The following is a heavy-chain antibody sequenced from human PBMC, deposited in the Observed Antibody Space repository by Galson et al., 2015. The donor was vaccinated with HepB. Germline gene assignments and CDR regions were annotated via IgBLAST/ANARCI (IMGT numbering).Heavy chain of an antibody. CDR2: INPNSGGT. CDR1: GYTFTGYY. J-gene: IGHJ6*02. CDR3: ARPADYYGSGSPTRNYYYYGMDV. D-gene: IGHD3-10*01. V-gene: IGHV1-2*02. Sequence: SVKVSCKASGYTFTGYYMHWVRQAPGQGLEWMGWINPNSGGTNYAQKFQGRVTMTRNTSISTAYMELSSLRSEDTAVYYCARPADYYGSGSPTRNYYYYGMDVWGQGTTVTVSS.